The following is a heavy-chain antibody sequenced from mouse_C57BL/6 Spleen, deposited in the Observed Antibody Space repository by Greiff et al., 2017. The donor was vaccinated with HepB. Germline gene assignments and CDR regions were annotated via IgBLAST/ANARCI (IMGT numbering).Heavy chain of an antibody. CDR3: ARSWIYERAMDY. CDR2: IYWDDDK. V-gene: IGHV8-12*01. Sequence: QVTLKVCGPGILQSSQTLSLTCSFSGFSLSTSGMGVSWIRQPSGKGLEWLAHIYWDDDKRYNPSLKSRLTISKDTSRNQVFLKITSVDTADTATYYCARSWIYERAMDYWGQGTSVTVSS. J-gene: IGHJ4*01. CDR1: GFSLSTSGMG. D-gene: IGHD2-3*01.